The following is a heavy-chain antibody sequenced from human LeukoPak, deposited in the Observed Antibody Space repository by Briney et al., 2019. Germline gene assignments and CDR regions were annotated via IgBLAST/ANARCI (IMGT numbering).Heavy chain of an antibody. CDR3: ARGNFDFWIDY. V-gene: IGHV4-34*01. CDR2: INHSGST. D-gene: IGHD3-3*01. Sequence: GSLRLSCAASGFTFSSYWMSWVRQAPGKGLEWIGEINHSGSTNYNPSLKSRVTISVDTSKNQFSLKLSSVTAADTAVYYCARGNFDFWIDYWGQGTLVTVSS. J-gene: IGHJ4*02. CDR1: GFTFSSYW.